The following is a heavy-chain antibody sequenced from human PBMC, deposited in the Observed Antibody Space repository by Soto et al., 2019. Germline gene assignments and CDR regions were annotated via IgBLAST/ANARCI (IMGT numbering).Heavy chain of an antibody. CDR2: INSDGLST. Sequence: EVQLVESGGGLVQPGGSLRLSCAASGFTFSSYWMHWVRQAPGKGLVWVSRINSDGLSTSYADSVKGRFTNPRDNAKNTLYLQMNSLRAEDTAVYYCAVAVAGPTAIGYWGQGTLVTVSS. J-gene: IGHJ4*02. CDR1: GFTFSSYW. D-gene: IGHD6-19*01. V-gene: IGHV3-74*01. CDR3: AVAVAGPTAIGY.